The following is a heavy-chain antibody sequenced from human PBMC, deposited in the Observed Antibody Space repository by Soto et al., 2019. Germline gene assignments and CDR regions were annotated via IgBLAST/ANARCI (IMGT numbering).Heavy chain of an antibody. D-gene: IGHD2-15*01. CDR1: GGSISSSHW. V-gene: IGHV4-4*02. Sequence: TSETLSLTCKVSGGSISSSHWWSWVRQPPGKGLEWIGEIYRSGSTNYNPSLKSRVTIAIDKSKNHFSLKLSSVTAADTAVYYCARVGLYDYSGGSNWFDPWGQGTLVTVSS. CDR2: IYRSGST. CDR3: ARVGLYDYSGGSNWFDP. J-gene: IGHJ5*02.